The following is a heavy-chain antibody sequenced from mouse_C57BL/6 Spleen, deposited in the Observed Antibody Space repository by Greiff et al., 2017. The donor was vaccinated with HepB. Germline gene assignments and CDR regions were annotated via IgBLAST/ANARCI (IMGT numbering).Heavy chain of an antibody. D-gene: IGHD2-12*01. CDR1: GYAFTNYL. CDR2: INPGSGGT. V-gene: IGHV1-54*01. Sequence: VQLQQSGAELVRPGTSVKVSCKASGYAFTNYLIEWVKQRPGQGLEWIGVINPGSGGTNYNEKFKGKATLTADKSSSTAYMQLSSLTSEDSAVYFCVRNYRNFDYWGQGTTLTVSS. CDR3: VRNYRNFDY. J-gene: IGHJ2*01.